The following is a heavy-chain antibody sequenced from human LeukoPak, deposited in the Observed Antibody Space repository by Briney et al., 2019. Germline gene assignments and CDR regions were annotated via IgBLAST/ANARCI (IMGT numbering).Heavy chain of an antibody. CDR2: ISGDGVYI. Sequence: GGSLRLSCAASGFTFRNFAMSWVRQASGKGLEWVSAISGDGVYIYYIDSVKGRFTTSRDNSRDTLFLQMNSLRAEDTALYYCAKGGADDWGETWGQGTLVTVSS. CDR1: GFTFRNFA. J-gene: IGHJ5*02. V-gene: IGHV3-23*01. CDR3: AKGGADDWGET. D-gene: IGHD7-27*01.